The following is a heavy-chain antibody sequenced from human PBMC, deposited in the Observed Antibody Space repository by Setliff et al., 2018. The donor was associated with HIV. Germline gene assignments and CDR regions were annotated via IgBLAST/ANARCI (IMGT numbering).Heavy chain of an antibody. CDR1: GFTLSSYW. V-gene: IGHV3-7*03. CDR3: AKVGSSGYYEMCDY. D-gene: IGHD5-12*01. CDR2: IKQDGTAT. J-gene: IGHJ4*02. Sequence: GGSLRLSCAASGFTLSSYWMSWVRQAPGKGLEWVANIKQDGTATNYVDSVKGRFTISRDNSKNTLYLQMNSLRVEDTAVYYCAKVGSSGYYEMCDYWGQGTLVTVSS.